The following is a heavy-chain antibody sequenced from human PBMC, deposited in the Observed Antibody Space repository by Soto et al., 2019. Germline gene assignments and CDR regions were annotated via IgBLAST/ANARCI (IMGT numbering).Heavy chain of an antibody. Sequence: EVQLVESGGGLVQPGGSLRLSCAASGFTFSSYSMNWVRQAPGKGLEWVSYISSSSSTIYYADSVKGRFTISRDNAKNSLYLQMNSLRAEDTAVYYCARGGLGYCSSTSCSPFDYWGQGTLVTVSS. CDR3: ARGGLGYCSSTSCSPFDY. J-gene: IGHJ4*02. V-gene: IGHV3-48*01. CDR2: ISSSSSTI. D-gene: IGHD2-2*01. CDR1: GFTFSSYS.